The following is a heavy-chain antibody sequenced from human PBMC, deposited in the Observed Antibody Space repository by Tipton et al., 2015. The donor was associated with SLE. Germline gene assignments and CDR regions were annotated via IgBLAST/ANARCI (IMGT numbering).Heavy chain of an antibody. CDR1: GFTFSTYA. Sequence: SLRLSCAASGFTFSTYAMSWVRQVPGKGLEWVASINQDGSEKSYVDSVKGRFTISRDNSRNTMYLQMNILRAEDTALYYCARGSSGRVGGLDIWGQGTMVIVSS. J-gene: IGHJ3*02. D-gene: IGHD6-25*01. CDR3: ARGSSGRVGGLDI. CDR2: INQDGSEK. V-gene: IGHV3-7*03.